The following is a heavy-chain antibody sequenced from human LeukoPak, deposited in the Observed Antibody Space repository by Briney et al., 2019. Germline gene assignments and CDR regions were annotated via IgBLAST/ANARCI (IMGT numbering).Heavy chain of an antibody. D-gene: IGHD4-23*01. V-gene: IGHV1-2*02. CDR2: INPNSGGT. J-gene: IGHJ6*03. Sequence: ASVKVSCKASGYTFTGYYMHWVRQAPGQGLEWMGWINPNSGGTNYAQKFQGRVTITTDESTSTAYMELSSLRSEDTAVYYCARAPTTVVKGDYYYMDVWGKGTTVTVSS. CDR3: ARAPTTVVKGDYYYMDV. CDR1: GYTFTGYY.